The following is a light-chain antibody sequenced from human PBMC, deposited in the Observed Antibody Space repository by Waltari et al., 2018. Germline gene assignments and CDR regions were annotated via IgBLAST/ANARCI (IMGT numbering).Light chain of an antibody. J-gene: IGLJ2*01. CDR1: SSDVGGYNY. CDR2: DVS. Sequence: QSALTQPASVSGSPGQSITISCTRTSSDVGGYNYVPGYQQHPGKAPKLMIYDVSKRPSGVSNRFSGSKSGNTASLTISGLQAEDEADYYCSSYTSSSTLVFGGGTKLTVL. V-gene: IGLV2-14*01. CDR3: SSYTSSSTLV.